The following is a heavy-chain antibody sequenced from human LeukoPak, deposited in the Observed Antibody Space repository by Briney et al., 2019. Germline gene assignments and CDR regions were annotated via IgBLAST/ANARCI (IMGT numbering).Heavy chain of an antibody. V-gene: IGHV4-39*07. D-gene: IGHD3-16*01. J-gene: IGHJ4*02. CDR3: ARGHSWGRGFDY. CDR1: GGSISSTTYY. CDR2: AHYSGNT. Sequence: PSETLSLTCTVSGGSISSTTYYWAWIRQPPGKGLEWIGSAHYSGNTYYNPSLKSRVTMSIDTSKTQFSLRLSSVTAADTAVYYCARGHSWGRGFDYWGQGTLVTVSS.